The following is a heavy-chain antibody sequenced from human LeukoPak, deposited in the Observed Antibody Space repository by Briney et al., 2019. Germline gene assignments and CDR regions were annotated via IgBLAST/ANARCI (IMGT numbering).Heavy chain of an antibody. Sequence: GGSLRLSCAASGFIFSSYAMHWVRQAPGKGLEWVAVISYDGSNKYYADSVKGRFTISRDNSKNPLYLQMNSLRAEDTAVYYCARNYYYGSGSYSPPKHWGQGTLVTVSS. CDR3: ARNYYYGSGSYSPPKH. CDR1: GFIFSSYA. CDR2: ISYDGSNK. J-gene: IGHJ1*01. V-gene: IGHV3-30-3*01. D-gene: IGHD3-10*01.